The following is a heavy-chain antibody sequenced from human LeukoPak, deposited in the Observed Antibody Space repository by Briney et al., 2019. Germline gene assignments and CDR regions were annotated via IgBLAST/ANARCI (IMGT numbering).Heavy chain of an antibody. CDR3: AREFRKPSAGD. J-gene: IGHJ4*02. CDR2: IKSDGSGT. CDR1: GFTFSSYW. V-gene: IGHV3-74*01. D-gene: IGHD1-14*01. Sequence: GGSLRLSCAASGFTFSSYWMHWVRQSPGKGLVWVSRIKSDGSGTTYADSVKGQFTISRDNAKNTLYLQMNSLRAEDTAVYFCAREFRKPSAGDWGQGTLVTVSS.